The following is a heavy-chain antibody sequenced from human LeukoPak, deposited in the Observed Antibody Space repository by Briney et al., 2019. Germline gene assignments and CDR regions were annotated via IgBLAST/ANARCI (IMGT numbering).Heavy chain of an antibody. D-gene: IGHD5-24*01. V-gene: IGHV1-46*01. CDR3: ARGREGAWLQFFDY. CDR1: GYTFTSYY. J-gene: IGHJ4*02. Sequence: GASVKVSCKASGYTFTSYYMHWVRQAPGQGLEWMGIFNPGSGSTTYAQKLQGRVTMTRDTSTNTVYMELSSLRSEDTAVYYCARGREGAWLQFFDYWGQGTLVTVSS. CDR2: FNPGSGST.